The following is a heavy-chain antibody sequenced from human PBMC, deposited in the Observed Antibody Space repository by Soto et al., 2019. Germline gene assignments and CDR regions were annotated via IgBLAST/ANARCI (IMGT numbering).Heavy chain of an antibody. D-gene: IGHD3-22*01. V-gene: IGHV4-31*03. CDR1: GGSISSGGYS. CDR2: IYYSGST. CDR3: ASGRQGDSSGYFDD. J-gene: IGHJ4*02. Sequence: QVQLQESGPGLVKPSQTLSLTCTVSGGSISSGGYSWSWIRQHPGKGLEWIGYIYYSGSTYYNPYLKKGGTIQVETSKHQFALKPSSVTAADTPVYKCASGRQGDSSGYFDDWGQGTLVNVSS.